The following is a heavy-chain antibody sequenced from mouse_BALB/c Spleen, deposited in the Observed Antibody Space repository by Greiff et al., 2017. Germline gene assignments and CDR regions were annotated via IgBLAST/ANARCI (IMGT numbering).Heavy chain of an antibody. CDR2: ISSGSSTI. Sequence: DVKLVESGGGLVQPGGSRKLSCAASGFTFSSFGMHWVRQAPEKGLEWVAYISSGSSTIYYADTVKGRFTISRDNPKNTLFLQMTSLRSEDTAMYYCARTIDAMDYWGQGTSVTVSS. J-gene: IGHJ4*01. CDR1: GFTFSSFG. V-gene: IGHV5-17*02. D-gene: IGHD2-12*01. CDR3: ARTIDAMDY.